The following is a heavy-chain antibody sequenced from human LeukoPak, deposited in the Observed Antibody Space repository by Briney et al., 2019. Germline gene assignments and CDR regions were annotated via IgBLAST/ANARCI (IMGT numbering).Heavy chain of an antibody. Sequence: PGGSLRLSCAASGFTFSSYGMHWVRQAPGKGLEWVAVISYDGSNKYYADSVKGRFTISRDNSKNTLYLQMNSLRAEDTAVYYCAKDARYCSSTGCFIGYWGQGTLVTVSS. J-gene: IGHJ4*02. CDR2: ISYDGSNK. V-gene: IGHV3-30*18. CDR1: GFTFSSYG. CDR3: AKDARYCSSTGCFIGY. D-gene: IGHD2-2*01.